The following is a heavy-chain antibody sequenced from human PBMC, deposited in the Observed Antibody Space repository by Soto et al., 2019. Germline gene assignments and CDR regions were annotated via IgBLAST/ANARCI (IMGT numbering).Heavy chain of an antibody. J-gene: IGHJ3*02. V-gene: IGHV1-69*01. D-gene: IGHD5-18*01. Sequence: SVKVSCTASGGPFSSYAISWVRQAPGQGLEWMGGIIPIFGTANYAQKFQCRVTITADESTSTAYMELSSLRSEDTAVYYCARMDTILGSAFDIWGQGTMVTVSS. CDR1: GGPFSSYA. CDR3: ARMDTILGSAFDI. CDR2: IIPIFGTA.